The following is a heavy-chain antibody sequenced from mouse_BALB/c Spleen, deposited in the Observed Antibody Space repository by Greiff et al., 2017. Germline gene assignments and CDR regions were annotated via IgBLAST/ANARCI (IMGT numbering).Heavy chain of an antibody. Sequence: EVQLQQPGAELVKPGASVKLSCKASGYTFTSYWMHWVKQRPEQGLEWIGRIDPANGNTKYDPKFQGKATITADTSSNTAYLQLSSLTSEDTAVYYCARQYGTPCFAYWGQGGLGTVSA. V-gene: IGHV14-3*02. CDR3: ARQYGTPCFAY. D-gene: IGHD2-10*02. J-gene: IGHJ3*01. CDR1: GYTFTSYW. CDR2: IDPANGNT.